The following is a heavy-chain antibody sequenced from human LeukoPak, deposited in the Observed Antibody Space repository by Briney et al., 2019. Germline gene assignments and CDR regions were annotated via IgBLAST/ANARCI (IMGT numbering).Heavy chain of an antibody. CDR2: INPKNGGT. J-gene: IGHJ4*02. Sequence: ASVNVSCKASGYSFTNYYLHWVRQAPGQGLEWMGWINPKNGGTYYVQNFQGRVTMTRDTSISTVYLEVSRLTSDDTAMYYCARDNSMTEFDYWGQGSLVTVSS. V-gene: IGHV1-2*02. CDR3: ARDNSMTEFDY. CDR1: GYSFTNYY.